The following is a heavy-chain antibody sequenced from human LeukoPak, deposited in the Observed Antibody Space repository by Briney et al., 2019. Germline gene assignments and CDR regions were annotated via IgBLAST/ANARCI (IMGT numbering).Heavy chain of an antibody. V-gene: IGHV4-31*03. CDR2: IYDSGTT. D-gene: IGHD1-14*01. Sequence: SQTLSLTCTVSGGSISSGGYYWNWIRQRPGNGLEWIGYIYDSGTTYSNPSLKSRVTISVDSSENQFSLQLTSVTAADTAVYYCARDNHYFDYWGQGTLVTVSS. CDR1: GGSISSGGYY. J-gene: IGHJ4*02. CDR3: ARDNHYFDY.